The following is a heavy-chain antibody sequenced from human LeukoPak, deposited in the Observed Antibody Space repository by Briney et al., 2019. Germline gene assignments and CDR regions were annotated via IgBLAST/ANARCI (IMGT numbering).Heavy chain of an antibody. V-gene: IGHV4-38-2*02. Sequence: PPETLSLTCAVSGYSISSGYYWGWIRQPPGKGLEWIGSIYHSGSTYYNPSLMSRVTISVDTSKNQFSLKLSSVTAADTAVYYCARDYYDSSGYGDYWGQGTLVTVSS. CDR2: IYHSGST. CDR3: ARDYYDSSGYGDY. D-gene: IGHD3-22*01. CDR1: GYSISSGYY. J-gene: IGHJ4*02.